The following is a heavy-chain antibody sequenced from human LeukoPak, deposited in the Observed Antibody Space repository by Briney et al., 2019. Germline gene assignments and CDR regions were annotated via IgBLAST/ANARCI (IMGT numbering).Heavy chain of an antibody. J-gene: IGHJ4*02. CDR2: ISVYNGHT. CDR3: ARVARFSAAAGSEEGY. CDR1: GYTFTGYY. Sequence: ASVKVSCKASGYTFTGYYMHWVRQAPGQGLEWMGWISVYNGHTNYAQNLQGRVTMTTDTSTSTAYMELRNVRSDDTAVYYCARVARFSAAAGSEEGYWGQGTLVTVSS. D-gene: IGHD6-13*01. V-gene: IGHV1-18*04.